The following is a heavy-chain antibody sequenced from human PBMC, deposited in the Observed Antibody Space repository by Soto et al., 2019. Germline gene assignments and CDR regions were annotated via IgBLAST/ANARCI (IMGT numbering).Heavy chain of an antibody. J-gene: IGHJ4*02. CDR1: GGTFSNYA. CDR3: ARADYYDSSGYPDY. D-gene: IGHD3-22*01. V-gene: IGHV1-69*06. CDR2: IIPIFGTA. Sequence: QVQLVQSGAEVKKPGSSVKVSCKTSGGTFSNYAISWVRQAPGQGLEWMGGIIPIFGTANYAQKFQGRVTITADKSTTTTYMELSSLISEDTAVYYCARADYYDSSGYPDYWGQGTLVTVSS.